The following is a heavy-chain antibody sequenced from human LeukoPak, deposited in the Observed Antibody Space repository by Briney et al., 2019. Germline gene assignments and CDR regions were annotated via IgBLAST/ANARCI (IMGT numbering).Heavy chain of an antibody. Sequence: GGSLRLSCVASGFTLNNYGLNWVRQAPGKGLEWVTSISSSSDDIYYADSVKGRFTISRDNSKNTLYLQMNSLRAEDTAVYYCAKGDEGWYYDSSGPFDYWGQGTLVTVSS. J-gene: IGHJ4*02. V-gene: IGHV3-21*04. D-gene: IGHD3-22*01. CDR2: ISSSSDDI. CDR1: GFTLNNYG. CDR3: AKGDEGWYYDSSGPFDY.